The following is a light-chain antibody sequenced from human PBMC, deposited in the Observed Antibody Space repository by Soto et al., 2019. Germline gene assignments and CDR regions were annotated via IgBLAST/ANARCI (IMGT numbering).Light chain of an antibody. Sequence: EVVLTQYPGTLSLSPGERATLSCRASQSVSNYLAWYQQKPGQAPRLLIYDASNRATDIPARFSGSGSGTDFTLTISSLEPEDFAVYYCQQRSNWPPFTFGQGTRLEL. J-gene: IGKJ5*01. CDR2: DAS. CDR1: QSVSNY. V-gene: IGKV3-11*01. CDR3: QQRSNWPPFT.